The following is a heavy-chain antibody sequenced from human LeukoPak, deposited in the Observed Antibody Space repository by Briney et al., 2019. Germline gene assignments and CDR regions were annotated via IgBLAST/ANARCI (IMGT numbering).Heavy chain of an antibody. CDR1: GGSISSYY. CDR3: ARGMYGSGSYFPQDY. J-gene: IGHJ4*02. CDR2: IYYSGSS. D-gene: IGHD3-10*01. Sequence: SETLSLTCTVSGGSISSYYWSWIRQPPGKGLEWIGYIYYSGSSNYNPSLKSRVTISADTSKNQFSLKLSSVTAADTAVYYCARGMYGSGSYFPQDYWGQGTLVTVSS. V-gene: IGHV4-59*01.